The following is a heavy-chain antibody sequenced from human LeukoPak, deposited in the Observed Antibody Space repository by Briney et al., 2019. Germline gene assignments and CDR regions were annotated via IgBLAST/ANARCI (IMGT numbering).Heavy chain of an antibody. CDR1: GFTFSSYS. J-gene: IGHJ6*03. Sequence: PGGSLRLSCAASGFTFSSYSMNWVRQAPGKGLEWVSYISSSSSTIYYADSVKGRFTISRDNAKNSLYLQMNSLRAEDTAVYYCAKTGPSRGYSSIPDHMDVWGKGTTVTVSS. CDR2: ISSSSSTI. D-gene: IGHD6-13*01. V-gene: IGHV3-48*01. CDR3: AKTGPSRGYSSIPDHMDV.